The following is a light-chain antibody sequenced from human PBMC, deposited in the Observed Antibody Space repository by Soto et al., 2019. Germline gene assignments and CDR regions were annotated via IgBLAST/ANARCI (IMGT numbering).Light chain of an antibody. Sequence: DIQMTQSPSTPSASVGDRVTITCRASQSISSWLAWYQQKPGKAPKLLIYDASSLESGVPSRFSGSGSGTEFPLTISSLQPDDFATYYCQQYNSYSLITFGQGTRLEIK. V-gene: IGKV1-5*01. CDR1: QSISSW. J-gene: IGKJ5*01. CDR2: DAS. CDR3: QQYNSYSLIT.